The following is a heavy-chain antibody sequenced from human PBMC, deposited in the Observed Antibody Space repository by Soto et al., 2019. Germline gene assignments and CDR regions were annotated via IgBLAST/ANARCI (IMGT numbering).Heavy chain of an antibody. D-gene: IGHD3-10*01. CDR3: AKDQRFGELLPDAFDI. J-gene: IGHJ3*02. V-gene: IGHV3-23*01. Sequence: EVQLLESGGGLVQPGGSLRLSCAASGFTFSSYAMSWVRQAPGKGLERVSAISGSGGSTYYADSVKGRFTTARDNSKNTRYLQMNRLRAEDTAVYYCAKDQRFGELLPDAFDIWGQGTMVTVSS. CDR2: ISGSGGST. CDR1: GFTFSSYA.